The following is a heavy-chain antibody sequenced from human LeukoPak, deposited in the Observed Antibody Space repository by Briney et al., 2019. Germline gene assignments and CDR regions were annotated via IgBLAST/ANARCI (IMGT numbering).Heavy chain of an antibody. CDR2: ISSDGSTT. V-gene: IGHV3-74*01. J-gene: IGHJ4*02. Sequence: GGSLRLSCAASGFTFSNYWMHWVRQAPGKGLVWVSHISSDGSTTNCADSVKGRFTISRDYAKNTLFLQMNSLRAEDTAVYYCVRDRAAKWGQGTLVTVSA. CDR3: VRDRAAK. CDR1: GFTFSNYW.